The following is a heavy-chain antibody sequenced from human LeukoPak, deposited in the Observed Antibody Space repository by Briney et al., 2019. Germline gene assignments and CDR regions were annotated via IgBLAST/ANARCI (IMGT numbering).Heavy chain of an antibody. D-gene: IGHD2-2*02. Sequence: SETLSLTCTVSGGSISSYYWSWIRQPPGKGLEWIGYIYYSGSTNYTPSLKSRVTISVDTSKIQFSLKLSSVTAADTAVYYCARDSWDCSSTSCYTTPFDYWGQGTLVTVSS. CDR1: GGSISSYY. J-gene: IGHJ4*02. V-gene: IGHV4-59*01. CDR3: ARDSWDCSSTSCYTTPFDY. CDR2: IYYSGST.